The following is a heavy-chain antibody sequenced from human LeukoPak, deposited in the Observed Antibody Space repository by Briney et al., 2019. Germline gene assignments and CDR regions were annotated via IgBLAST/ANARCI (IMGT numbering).Heavy chain of an antibody. CDR2: INSDGSST. Sequence: GGSLRLSCAASRFTFSTYWMHWVRQAPGKGLVWVSRINSDGSSTGYADSVKGRFTISRDNAKNSLYLQMNGLRAEDTAVYFCARVWSPPYTSSWPDYFDYWGQGALVTVSS. J-gene: IGHJ4*02. CDR1: RFTFSTYW. CDR3: ARVWSPPYTSSWPDYFDY. D-gene: IGHD6-13*01. V-gene: IGHV3-74*01.